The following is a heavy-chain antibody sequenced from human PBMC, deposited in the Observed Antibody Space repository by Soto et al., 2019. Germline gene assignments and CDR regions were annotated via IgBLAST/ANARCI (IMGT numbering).Heavy chain of an antibody. CDR1: GLIFRSYG. V-gene: IGHV3-30*18. CDR2: ISHDGSNA. CDR3: AKQGIEVAGTDYFDY. D-gene: IGHD6-19*01. Sequence: QVQLVESGGGVVQPGKSLRLSCAAAGLIFRSYGVHWVRQAPGKGLEWVAVISHDGSNAYYADAVNGRFTISRDNAKNTVYLQMNSLRAEDTAVYYCAKQGIEVAGTDYFDYWGQGALVTAAS. J-gene: IGHJ4*02.